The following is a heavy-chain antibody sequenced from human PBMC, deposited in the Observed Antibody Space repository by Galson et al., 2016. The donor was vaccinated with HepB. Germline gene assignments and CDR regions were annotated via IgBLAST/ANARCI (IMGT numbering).Heavy chain of an antibody. J-gene: IGHJ6*02. D-gene: IGHD6-19*01. CDR3: ARDDSGGWYGFHYGMHV. CDR2: IYYSGRT. Sequence: SETLSLTCTVSGASISGYYLSWIRQPPGKGLEWIGYIYYSGRTNYNPSLKSRVTISVDTSKNQFSLKLSSVTAADTAVYYCARDDSGGWYGFHYGMHVWGQGTTVTVSS. CDR1: GASISGYY. V-gene: IGHV4-59*01.